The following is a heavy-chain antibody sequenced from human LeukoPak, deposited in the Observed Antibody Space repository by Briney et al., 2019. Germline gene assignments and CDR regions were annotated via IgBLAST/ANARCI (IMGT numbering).Heavy chain of an antibody. J-gene: IGHJ3*02. CDR2: INPNSGGT. CDR3: ARALEVAAAFDI. CDR1: GYTFTGYY. D-gene: IGHD6-19*01. V-gene: IGHV1-2*02. Sequence: GASVKVSCKASGYTFTGYYMHWVRQAPGQGVEWMGWINPNSGGTNYAQKFQGRVTMTRDTSISTAYMELSRLRSDDTAVYYCARALEVAAAFDIWGQGTMVTVSS.